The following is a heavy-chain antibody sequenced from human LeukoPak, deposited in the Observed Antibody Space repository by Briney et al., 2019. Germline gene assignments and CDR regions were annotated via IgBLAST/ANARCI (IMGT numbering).Heavy chain of an antibody. J-gene: IGHJ4*02. CDR1: GFTFNSYW. D-gene: IGHD4-11*01. Sequence: GGSLRLSCAASGFTFNSYWMHWVRQAPGKGLILVSRINSDGSSTAYADSVKGRFSISRDNAKNTLYLQMNSLRVEDTAVYYCARTGDYSNYDLDYWGQGTLVTVSS. CDR3: ARTGDYSNYDLDY. V-gene: IGHV3-74*01. CDR2: INSDGSST.